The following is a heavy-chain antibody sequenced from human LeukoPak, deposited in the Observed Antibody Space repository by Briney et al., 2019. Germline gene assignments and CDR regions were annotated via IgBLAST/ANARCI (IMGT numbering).Heavy chain of an antibody. CDR1: GFTFRSNT. V-gene: IGHV3-30*04. CDR2: ISFDGRNE. D-gene: IGHD4-17*01. J-gene: IGHJ4*02. CDR3: AKDSTTVTTSDY. Sequence: GGSLRLSCVVSGFTFRSNTMHWVRQAPGKGLEWVAVISFDGRNESYADSVKGRFTISRDNSKNTLYLQMNSLRAEDTAVYYCAKDSTTVTTSDYWGQGTLVTVSS.